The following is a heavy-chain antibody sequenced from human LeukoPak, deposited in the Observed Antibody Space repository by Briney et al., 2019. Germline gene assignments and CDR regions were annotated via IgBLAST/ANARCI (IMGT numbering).Heavy chain of an antibody. CDR2: ISSSSSYI. CDR1: GFTFSSYS. J-gene: IGHJ4*02. CDR3: ARGAHIVLMVWGANDY. D-gene: IGHD2-8*01. Sequence: PGGSLRLSCAASGFTFSSYSMNWVRQAPGKGLEWVSSISSSSSYIYYADSVKGRFTISRDNAKNSLYLQMNSLRAEDTAVYYCARGAHIVLMVWGANDYWGQGTLVTVSS. V-gene: IGHV3-21*01.